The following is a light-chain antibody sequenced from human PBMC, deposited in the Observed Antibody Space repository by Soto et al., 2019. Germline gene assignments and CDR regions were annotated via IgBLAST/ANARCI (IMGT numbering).Light chain of an antibody. CDR2: DVS. V-gene: IGLV2-11*01. CDR3: CSYAGSYTGV. CDR1: SSDVGGYNY. Sequence: QSALTQPRSVSGSPGQSGTISCTGTSSDVGGYNYVSWYQQHPGKAPKLMIYDVSRRPSGVPDRFSGSKSGNTASLTISGLQVEDEGDYFCCSYAGSYTGVFGGGTKLTVL. J-gene: IGLJ3*02.